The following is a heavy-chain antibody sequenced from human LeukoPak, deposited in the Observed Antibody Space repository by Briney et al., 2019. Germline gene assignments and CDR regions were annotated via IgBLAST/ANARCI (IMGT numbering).Heavy chain of an antibody. CDR2: MNPNSGNT. J-gene: IGHJ4*02. CDR3: ARSNVAVAGNDY. CDR1: GYTFTSYD. V-gene: IGHV1-8*01. Sequence: ASVKVSCKASGYTFTSYDINWVRQATGRGLEWMEWMNPNSGNTGYAQKFQGRVTMTRNTSISTAYMELSSLRSEDTAVYYCARSNVAVAGNDYWGQGTLVTVSS. D-gene: IGHD6-19*01.